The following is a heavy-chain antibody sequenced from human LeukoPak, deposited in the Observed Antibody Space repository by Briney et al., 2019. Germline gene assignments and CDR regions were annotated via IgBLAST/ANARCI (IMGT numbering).Heavy chain of an antibody. D-gene: IGHD6-13*01. V-gene: IGHV3-15*01. CDR3: TRRSSAAGRQYFDY. Sequence: GGSLRLSCAASGFIFSNYAMSWVRQAPGKGLEWVGRIKSETDGGTTDYAAPVKGTFTISRDDSENTLYLQMNSLKTEDTAVYYCTRRSSAAGRQYFDYWGQGTLVTVSS. CDR1: GFIFSNYA. CDR2: IKSETDGGTT. J-gene: IGHJ4*02.